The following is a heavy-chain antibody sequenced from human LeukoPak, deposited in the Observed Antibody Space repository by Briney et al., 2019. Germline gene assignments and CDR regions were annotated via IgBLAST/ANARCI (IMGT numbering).Heavy chain of an antibody. CDR3: AREYYYGSGNYYNRIDY. J-gene: IGHJ4*02. CDR1: GYTFTGYW. CDR2: INPNSGST. V-gene: IGHV1-2*02. D-gene: IGHD3-10*01. Sequence: ASVKVSCKASGYTFTGYWMHWVRQGPGQGLEWMGWINPNSGSTNYAQKFQGRVTMTRDTSISTAYMVLNRLRSDDTAVYYCAREYYYGSGNYYNRIDYWGQGTLVTVSS.